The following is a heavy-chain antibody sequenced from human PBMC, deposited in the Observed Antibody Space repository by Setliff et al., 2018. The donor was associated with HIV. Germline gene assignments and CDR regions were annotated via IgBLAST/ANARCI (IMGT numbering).Heavy chain of an antibody. J-gene: IGHJ6*03. Sequence: PGGSLRLSCAVSGFTFNNYWMTWVRQAPGKGLEWVASIKEDGSEKFYVDSMRGRFAISRDNAKNRLFLQLTKLRAEDTAVYYCARTCYDSSGYYYVGYYHYYHYMDVWGKGTTVTVSS. D-gene: IGHD3-22*01. CDR1: GFTFNNYW. CDR3: ARTCYDSSGYYYVGYYHYYHYMDV. V-gene: IGHV3-7*01. CDR2: IKEDGSEK.